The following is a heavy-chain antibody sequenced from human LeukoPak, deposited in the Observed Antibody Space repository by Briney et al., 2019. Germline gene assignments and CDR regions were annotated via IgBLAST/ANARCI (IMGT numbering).Heavy chain of an antibody. V-gene: IGHV3-33*01. J-gene: IGHJ4*02. Sequence: GGSLRLSCAASGFTFSSYGMHWVRQAPGKGLEWLAVIWYDGSNKYYADSVKGRFTISRDNSKNTLYLQMNSLRAEDTAVYYCARERSDWDYGVPDYWGQGTLVTVSS. CDR1: GFTFSSYG. D-gene: IGHD4-17*01. CDR2: IWYDGSNK. CDR3: ARERSDWDYGVPDY.